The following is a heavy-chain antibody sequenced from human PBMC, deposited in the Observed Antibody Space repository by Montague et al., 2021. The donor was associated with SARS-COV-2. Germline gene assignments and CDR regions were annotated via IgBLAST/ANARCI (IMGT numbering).Heavy chain of an antibody. V-gene: IGHV4-61*01. CDR3: ARDPWRITIFGVVTRYGMDV. CDR2: IYYSGST. D-gene: IGHD3-3*01. J-gene: IGHJ6*02. Sequence: SETLSLTCIVSGGSVSSGSYYWSWIRQPPGKGLEWIGYIYYSGSTNYXXXLKSRVTISVDTSKNQFSLKLSSVTAADTAVYYCARDPWRITIFGVVTRYGMDVWGQGTTVTDSS. CDR1: GGSVSSGSYY.